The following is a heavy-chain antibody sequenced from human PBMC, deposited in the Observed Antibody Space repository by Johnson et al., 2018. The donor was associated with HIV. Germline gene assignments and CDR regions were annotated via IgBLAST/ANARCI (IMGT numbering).Heavy chain of an antibody. CDR1: SVTCISYD. CDR3: AKGLSLSGSYSYDAFDI. Sequence: VQLVESRGSFVQPGGSLRLSCAAPSVTCISYDMSWVRQAPGKGLEWVSAISGSGDSTYYADSVKGRITISRDNSKNTLYLQMNSLRPEDTAVYYCAKGLSLSGSYSYDAFDIWGQGTMVTVSS. J-gene: IGHJ3*02. CDR2: ISGSGDST. V-gene: IGHV3-23*04. D-gene: IGHD1-26*01.